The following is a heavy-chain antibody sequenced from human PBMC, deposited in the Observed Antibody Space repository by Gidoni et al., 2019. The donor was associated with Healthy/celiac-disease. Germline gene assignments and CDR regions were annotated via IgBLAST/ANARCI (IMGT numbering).Heavy chain of an antibody. D-gene: IGHD3-3*01. CDR2: IYYRGST. Sequence: QLQLQESGPGLVKPSETLSLTCTVSGGSISSSSYYWGWIRQPPGKGLEWIGSIYYRGSTYYNPSLKSRVTISVDTSKNQFSLKLSSVTAADTAVYYCARLGYDFWSGYSRNFDYWGQGTLVTVSS. J-gene: IGHJ4*02. CDR3: ARLGYDFWSGYSRNFDY. V-gene: IGHV4-39*01. CDR1: GGSISSSSYY.